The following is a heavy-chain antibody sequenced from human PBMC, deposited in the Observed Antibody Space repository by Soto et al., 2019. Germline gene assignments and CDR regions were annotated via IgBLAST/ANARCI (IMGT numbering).Heavy chain of an antibody. D-gene: IGHD6-6*01. Sequence: PGRSLRLCCAASGFTFSSYAMCWVRQAPGKGLEWVSYISSSSSYTDYADSVKGRFTISRDNAKNSLYLQMNSLRAEDTAVYYCARTYRPYSSSPDGKDVWGQGSTDPVSS. CDR1: GFTFSSYA. V-gene: IGHV3-21*05. CDR3: ARTYRPYSSSPDGKDV. J-gene: IGHJ6*02. CDR2: ISSSSSYT.